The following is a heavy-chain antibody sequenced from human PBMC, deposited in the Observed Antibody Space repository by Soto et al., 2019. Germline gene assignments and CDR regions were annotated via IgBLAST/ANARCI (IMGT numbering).Heavy chain of an antibody. CDR1: GFTVTDIY. CDR2: IYKDFT. J-gene: IGHJ3*02. CDR3: AREPRYCSGGSCSIMGDAFDI. Sequence: VQLVESGGGLVQPGGSLRLSCVASGFTVTDIYMNWVRQAPGKGLEWVSVIYKDFTDYADFVKGRFSVSTDSSKNALYLQMDNLRAEDTAVYYCAREPRYCSGGSCSIMGDAFDIWAKGRWSPSLQ. V-gene: IGHV3-66*01. D-gene: IGHD2-15*01.